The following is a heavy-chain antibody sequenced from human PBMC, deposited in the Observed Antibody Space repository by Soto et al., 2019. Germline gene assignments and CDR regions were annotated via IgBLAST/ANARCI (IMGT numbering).Heavy chain of an antibody. CDR1: GGTFSSYL. CDR3: ARFCGGDCAIPQDPYYYGMDV. Sequence: PVKVSCKASGGTFSSYLISWVRQAPGQGLEWMGGIIPIFGTANYAQKFQGRVTITADESTSTAYMELSSLRSEDTAVYYCARFCGGDCAIPQDPYYYGMDVWGQGTTVTVSS. J-gene: IGHJ6*02. D-gene: IGHD2-21*02. CDR2: IIPIFGTA. V-gene: IGHV1-69*13.